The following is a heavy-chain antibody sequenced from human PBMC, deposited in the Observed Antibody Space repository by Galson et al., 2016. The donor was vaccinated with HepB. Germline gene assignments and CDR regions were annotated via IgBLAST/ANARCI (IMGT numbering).Heavy chain of an antibody. V-gene: IGHV4-61*05. CDR2: ISYDGRT. CDR1: GFSLTTSGVG. Sequence: LVKPTQTLTLTCTFSGFSLTTSGVGVGWIRQPPGKPLEWIGYISYDGRTNYNPSLNSRVTISADTSNNQFSLRLTSMTAADTAVYYCASRPGGASVYYGVFDYWGQGALVTVSS. D-gene: IGHD2-8*02. CDR3: ASRPGGASVYYGVFDY. J-gene: IGHJ4*02.